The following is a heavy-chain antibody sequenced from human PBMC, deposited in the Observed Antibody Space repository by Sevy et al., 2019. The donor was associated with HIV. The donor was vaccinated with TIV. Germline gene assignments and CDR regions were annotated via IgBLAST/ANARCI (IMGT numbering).Heavy chain of an antibody. CDR3: ARAGSSSSGDTMITFGGVIAWLTKTEDNWFDP. CDR2: INSDGSST. D-gene: IGHD3-16*01. J-gene: IGHJ5*02. Sequence: GGSLRLSCAASGFTFSSYWMHWVRQAPGKGLVWVSRINSDGSSTSYADSVKGRFTISRDNAKNTLYLQKNSLRAEDTAVYYCARAGSSSSGDTMITFGGVIAWLTKTEDNWFDPWGQGTLVTVSS. CDR1: GFTFSSYW. V-gene: IGHV3-74*01.